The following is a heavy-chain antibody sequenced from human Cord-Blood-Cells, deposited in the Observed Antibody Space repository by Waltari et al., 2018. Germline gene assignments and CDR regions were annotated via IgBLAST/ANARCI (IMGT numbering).Heavy chain of an antibody. D-gene: IGHD1-1*01. Sequence: QVQLQESGPGLVKPSETLSLTCTVSGGSISSYYWSWIRQPPGKGLAWIGYIYYSGSTNYNPALTSRVTISVDTSKNQFSLKLSSVTAADTAVYYCARHGVQDAFDIWGQGTMVTVSS. J-gene: IGHJ3*02. V-gene: IGHV4-59*08. CDR1: GGSISSYY. CDR3: ARHGVQDAFDI. CDR2: IYYSGST.